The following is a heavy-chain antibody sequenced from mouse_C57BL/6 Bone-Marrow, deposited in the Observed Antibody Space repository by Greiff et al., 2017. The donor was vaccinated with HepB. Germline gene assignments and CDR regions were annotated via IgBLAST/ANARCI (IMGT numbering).Heavy chain of an antibody. CDR2: ISSGSSTI. CDR1: GFTFSDYG. Sequence: EVKLVESGGGLVKPGGSLKLSCAASGFTFSDYGMHWVRQAPVKGLEWVAYISSGSSTIYYADTVKGRFTISRDNAKNTLFLQMTSLRSEDTAMYYCATYYSAWFAYWGQGTLVTVSA. J-gene: IGHJ3*01. D-gene: IGHD2-12*01. V-gene: IGHV5-17*01. CDR3: ATYYSAWFAY.